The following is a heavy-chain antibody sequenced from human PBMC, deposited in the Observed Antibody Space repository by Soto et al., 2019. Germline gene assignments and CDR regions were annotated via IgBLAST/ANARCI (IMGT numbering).Heavy chain of an antibody. Sequence: ASVKVSCKASGYTFTSYYMHWVRQAPGQGLEWMGIINPSGGSTSYAQKFQGRVTMTRDTSTSTVYMELSSLRSEDTAVYYCASSTGLIVATNPAAGMDVWGQGTTVTGYS. J-gene: IGHJ6*02. CDR1: GYTFTSYY. CDR2: INPSGGST. V-gene: IGHV1-46*01. D-gene: IGHD5-12*01. CDR3: ASSTGLIVATNPAAGMDV.